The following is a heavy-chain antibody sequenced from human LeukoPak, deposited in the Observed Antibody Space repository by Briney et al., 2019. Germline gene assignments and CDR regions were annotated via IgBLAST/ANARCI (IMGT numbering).Heavy chain of an antibody. CDR3: ARDQYYYDSTEYYDANNFDF. D-gene: IGHD3-22*01. J-gene: IGHJ4*02. CDR2: ISSGGSYI. Sequence: GGSLRLSCSASGFTFSNYAMSWVRQAPGKGLEWVSAISSGGSYIYYADSVKGRFTISRDDAKKSLYLQMNSLRAEDTAVYYCARDQYYYDSTEYYDANNFDFWGQGTLVTVSS. CDR1: GFTFSNYA. V-gene: IGHV3-21*01.